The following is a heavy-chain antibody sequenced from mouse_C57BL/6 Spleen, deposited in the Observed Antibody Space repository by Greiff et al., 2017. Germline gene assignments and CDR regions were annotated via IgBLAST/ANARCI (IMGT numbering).Heavy chain of an antibody. V-gene: IGHV5-17*01. CDR2: ISSGSSTI. J-gene: IGHJ4*01. D-gene: IGHD2-4*01. CDR3: AREDYAYAMDY. Sequence: EVKLQESGGGLVKPGGSLKLSCAASGFTFSDYGMHWVRQAPEKGLEWVAYISSGSSTIYYADTVKGRFTISRDNAKNTLFLQMTSLRSEDTAMYYCAREDYAYAMDYWGQGTSVTVSS. CDR1: GFTFSDYG.